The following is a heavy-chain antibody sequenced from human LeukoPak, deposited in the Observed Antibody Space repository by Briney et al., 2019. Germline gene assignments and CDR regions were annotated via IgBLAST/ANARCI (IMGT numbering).Heavy chain of an antibody. CDR2: IIPIFGTA. J-gene: IGHJ4*02. V-gene: IGHV1-69*13. Sequence: GASEKVSCKASGGTFSSYAISWVRQAPGQGLEWMGGIIPIFGTANYAQKFQGRVTITADESTSTAYMELSSLRSEDTAVYCCARGRYYDPFDYWGQGTLVTVSS. CDR1: GGTFSSYA. D-gene: IGHD3-22*01. CDR3: ARGRYYDPFDY.